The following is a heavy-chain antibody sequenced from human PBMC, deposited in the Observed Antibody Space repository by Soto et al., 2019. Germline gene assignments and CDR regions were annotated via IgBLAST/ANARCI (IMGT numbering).Heavy chain of an antibody. CDR1: RCSISSYY. Sequence: SETLSLTCTLSRCSISSYYWRWMRHPPGKGLEWIGYIYYTWCTHYNPCLNGRVTISVDTSNNQFHLKLSSVTAAETAVYYCARAGKVRGLSTAYYFDYWGEGPLVTVSS. D-gene: IGHD3-10*01. CDR3: ARAGKVRGLSTAYYFDY. J-gene: IGHJ4*02. CDR2: IYYTWCT. V-gene: IGHV4-59*12.